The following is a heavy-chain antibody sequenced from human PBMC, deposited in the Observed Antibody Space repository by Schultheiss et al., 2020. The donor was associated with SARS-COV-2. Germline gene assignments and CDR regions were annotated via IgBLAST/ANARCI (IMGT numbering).Heavy chain of an antibody. CDR3: AKDIGYCSSTSCYTPYYYGMDV. D-gene: IGHD2-2*02. CDR2: ISWNSGSI. Sequence: GGSLRPSCAASGFTFDDYAMHWVRQAPGKGLEWVSGISWNSGSIGYADSVKGRFTISRDNAKNSLYLQMNSLRAEDTALYYCAKDIGYCSSTSCYTPYYYGMDVWGQGTTVTVAS. J-gene: IGHJ6*02. V-gene: IGHV3-9*01. CDR1: GFTFDDYA.